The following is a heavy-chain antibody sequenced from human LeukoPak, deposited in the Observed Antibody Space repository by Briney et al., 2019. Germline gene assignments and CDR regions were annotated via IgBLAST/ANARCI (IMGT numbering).Heavy chain of an antibody. J-gene: IGHJ4*02. V-gene: IGHV1-46*01. CDR2: INPSGGST. Sequence: ASVKVSCKASGYTFTSYYMHWVRQAPGQGLEWMGIINPSGGSTSYAQKFQGRVTMTRDTSTSTVYMELSSLRSEDTAVYYCARSLEPVLLIPDIVVVPVPLYWGQGTLVTVSS. CDR1: GYTFTSYY. CDR3: ARSLEPVLLIPDIVVVPVPLY. D-gene: IGHD2-2*01.